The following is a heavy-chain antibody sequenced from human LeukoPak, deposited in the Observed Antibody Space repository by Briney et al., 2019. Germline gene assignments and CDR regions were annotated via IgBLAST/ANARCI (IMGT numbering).Heavy chain of an antibody. CDR1: GGSISTYY. CDR3: ARGLGPADY. CDR2: IYYSGST. J-gene: IGHJ4*02. V-gene: IGHV4-59*01. Sequence: PSETLSLTCSVSGGSISTYYWSWIRQPPGKGLEWIGYIYYSGSTNYNPSLKSRVTISVDTSKNQFSLKLSSVTAADTAVYYCARGLGPADYWGQGTLVTVSS.